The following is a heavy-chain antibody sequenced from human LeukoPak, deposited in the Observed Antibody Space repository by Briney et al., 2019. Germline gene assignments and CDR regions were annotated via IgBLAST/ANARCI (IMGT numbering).Heavy chain of an antibody. Sequence: GGSLRLSCAASGFTVSSNYMSWVRHAPGKGLEWVSVIYSDGNTYYADSVKDRFTVSRDNSKNTFYLQMNSLRAEDTAVYYCARPVYSNYYAMDVWGQGTTVTVSS. J-gene: IGHJ6*02. CDR2: IYSDGNT. V-gene: IGHV3-66*04. CDR3: ARPVYSNYYAMDV. D-gene: IGHD4-11*01. CDR1: GFTVSSNY.